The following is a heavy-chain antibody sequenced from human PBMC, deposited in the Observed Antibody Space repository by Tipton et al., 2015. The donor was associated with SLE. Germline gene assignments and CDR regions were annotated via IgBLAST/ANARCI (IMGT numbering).Heavy chain of an antibody. CDR3: ARGTTFDFWSGSWFDP. CDR1: GGSISSSSYY. CDR2: IYYSGGT. D-gene: IGHD3-3*01. J-gene: IGHJ5*02. Sequence: TLSLTCTVSGGSISSSSYYWGWIRQPPGKGLEWIGSIYYSGGTIYNPSLKSRVTVSLDTSKNQFSLKLTSVTAADTAVYYCARGTTFDFWSGSWFDPWGQGTLVTVSS. V-gene: IGHV4-39*07.